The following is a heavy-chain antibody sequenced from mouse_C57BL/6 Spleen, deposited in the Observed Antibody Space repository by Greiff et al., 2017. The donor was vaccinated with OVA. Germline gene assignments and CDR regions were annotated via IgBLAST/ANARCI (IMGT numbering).Heavy chain of an antibody. CDR3: ARRKAEIYYDPAWFAY. CDR1: GFTFSSYT. D-gene: IGHD2-4*01. CDR2: ISGGGGNT. V-gene: IGHV5-9*01. Sequence: EVKVVESGGGLVKPGGSLKLSCAASGFTFSSYTMSWVRQTPEKRLEWVATISGGGGNTYYPDSVKGRFTISRDNAKNTLYLQMSSLRSEDTALYYCARRKAEIYYDPAWFAYWGQGTLVTVSA. J-gene: IGHJ3*01.